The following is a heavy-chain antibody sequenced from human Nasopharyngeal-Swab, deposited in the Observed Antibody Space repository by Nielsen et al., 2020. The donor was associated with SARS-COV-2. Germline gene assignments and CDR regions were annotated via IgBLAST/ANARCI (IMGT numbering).Heavy chain of an antibody. CDR1: GGSISSGGYY. D-gene: IGHD6-13*01. Sequence: LRLSCTVSGGSISSGGYYWSWLRQHPGKGLEWIGYIYYSGSTYYNPSLKSRVTISVDTSKNQFPLKLSSVTAADTAVYYCARDSRYSSSWYAYYYYMDVWGKGTTVTVSS. CDR2: IYYSGST. J-gene: IGHJ6*03. CDR3: ARDSRYSSSWYAYYYYMDV. V-gene: IGHV4-31*03.